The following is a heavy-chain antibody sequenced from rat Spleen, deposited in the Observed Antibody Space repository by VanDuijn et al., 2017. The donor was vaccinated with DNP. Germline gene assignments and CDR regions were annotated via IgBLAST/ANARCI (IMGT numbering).Heavy chain of an antibody. CDR1: GFTFTNHG. J-gene: IGHJ2*01. CDR3: ARLYDD. D-gene: IGHD1-2*01. Sequence: EVQLVESGGGLVQPGRSLKLSCAASGFTFTNHGMAWVRQAPTKGLEWVASINTGGDITYYRDSVKGRFTISRDNAISTLYLQMNSLRSEDMATYYCARLYDDWGQGVMVTVSS. V-gene: IGHV5S23*01. CDR2: INTGGDIT.